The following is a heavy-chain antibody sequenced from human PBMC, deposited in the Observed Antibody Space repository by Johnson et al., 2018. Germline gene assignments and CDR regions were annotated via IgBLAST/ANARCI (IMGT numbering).Heavy chain of an antibody. CDR2: ISYDENNK. D-gene: IGHD4-23*01. Sequence: QVQLVQSGGGVVQPGRSLRLSCAASGFTFGTSAMHWVRQDPGKGLEWVAAISYDENNKYYSDSLRGRFTISRENSKNTLFLQMTGLRTADTAGYYCARGSGYYGGTGYMDVWGKGTTVTVSS. CDR1: GFTFGTSA. V-gene: IGHV3-30*03. J-gene: IGHJ6*03. CDR3: ARGSGYYGGTGYMDV.